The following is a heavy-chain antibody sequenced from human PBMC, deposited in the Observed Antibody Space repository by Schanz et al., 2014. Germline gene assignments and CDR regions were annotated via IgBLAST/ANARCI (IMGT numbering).Heavy chain of an antibody. CDR1: GFTFSTTG. CDR2: IRYDGINK. Sequence: QVRLVESGGGVVQPGGSLRLSCAASGFTFSTTGMHWVRQAPGKGLVWVTYIRYDGINKYYADSVKGRFTVSRDNAKSTLFLQMDSLRPEDTAIYYCAKEWSPSFWGQGTLVIVSS. J-gene: IGHJ4*02. D-gene: IGHD1-26*01. V-gene: IGHV3-30*02. CDR3: AKEWSPSF.